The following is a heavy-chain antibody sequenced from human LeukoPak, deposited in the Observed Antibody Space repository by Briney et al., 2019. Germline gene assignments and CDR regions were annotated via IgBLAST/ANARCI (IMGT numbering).Heavy chain of an antibody. CDR1: GYTFSGYY. J-gene: IGHJ6*03. D-gene: IGHD2-2*01. CDR2: INPDSGGT. Sequence: ASVKVSCKASGYTFSGYYMHWVRQAPGQGLEWMGRINPDSGGTNYAQKFQGRVTMTRDTSISTAYMELRRLRSDDTAVYYCARGGGYCSSTSCYLYHMDVWGKGTTVTASS. CDR3: ARGGGYCSSTSCYLYHMDV. V-gene: IGHV1-2*06.